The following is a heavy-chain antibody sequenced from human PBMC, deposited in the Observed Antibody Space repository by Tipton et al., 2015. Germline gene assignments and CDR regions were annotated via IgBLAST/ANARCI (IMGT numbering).Heavy chain of an antibody. CDR3: ARARGRHGGLFDS. J-gene: IGHJ4*02. Sequence: TLSLTCTVSGGSISSYYWSWIRQSPGKGLEWIGYISYSGTTNFNPSLKSRVTMSVDTSKNQFSLKMRSVTATDTAVYYCARARGRHGGLFDSWGQGTLVTVSS. V-gene: IGHV4-59*13. CDR1: GGSISSYY. D-gene: IGHD4-23*01. CDR2: ISYSGTT.